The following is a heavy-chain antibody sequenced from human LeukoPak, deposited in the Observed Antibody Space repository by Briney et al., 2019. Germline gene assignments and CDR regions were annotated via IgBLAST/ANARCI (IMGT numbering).Heavy chain of an antibody. Sequence: ASVKVSCKVSGYTLTELSMHWVRQAPGKGLEWMGGFDPEDGETIYAQKFQGRVTITADESTSTAYMELSSLRSEDTAVYYCRGDSSARGNYFDHWGQGTLVTVSS. CDR3: RGDSSARGNYFDH. V-gene: IGHV1-24*01. D-gene: IGHD3-22*01. CDR1: GYTLTELS. J-gene: IGHJ4*02. CDR2: FDPEDGET.